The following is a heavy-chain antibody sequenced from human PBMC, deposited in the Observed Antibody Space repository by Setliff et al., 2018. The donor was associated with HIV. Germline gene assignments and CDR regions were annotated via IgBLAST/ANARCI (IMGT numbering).Heavy chain of an antibody. D-gene: IGHD6-13*01. Sequence: ASVKVSCKSSGYTFTSYGVSWVRQAPGQGLEWMGWVNPYNGDTKNAQKFQGRVAMTTDTSTSTAYMEVRSLRSDDTAMYYCATDPGYSSTWYSESFQHWGQGTVVTVSS. CDR2: VNPYNGDT. CDR1: GYTFTSYG. V-gene: IGHV1-18*01. CDR3: ATDPGYSSTWYSESFQH. J-gene: IGHJ1*01.